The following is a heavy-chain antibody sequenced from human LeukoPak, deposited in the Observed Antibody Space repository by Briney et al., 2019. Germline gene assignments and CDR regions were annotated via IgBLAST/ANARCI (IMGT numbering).Heavy chain of an antibody. CDR2: IIPIFGTA. D-gene: IGHD3-22*01. V-gene: IGHV1-69*06. CDR3: AIISFVSSGYYKEPIDY. J-gene: IGHJ4*02. CDR1: GGTFSSYA. Sequence: ASVKVSCKASGGTFSSYAISWVRQAPGQGLEWMGGIIPIFGTANYAQKFQGRVTITADKSTSTAYMELSSLRSEDTAVYYCAIISFVSSGYYKEPIDYWGQGTLVTVSS.